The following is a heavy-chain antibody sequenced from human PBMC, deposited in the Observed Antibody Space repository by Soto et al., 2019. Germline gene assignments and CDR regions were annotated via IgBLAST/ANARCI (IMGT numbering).Heavy chain of an antibody. V-gene: IGHV1-18*01. D-gene: IGHD2-2*01. CDR2: ISAYNGNT. J-gene: IGHJ5*02. CDR3: ARDVRPYCSSTSCYPNWFDP. Sequence: QVQLVQSGAEVKKPGASVKVSCKASGYTFTSYGISWVRQAPGQGLEWMGWISAYNGNTNYAQKLQGRVTMTTDTATSTAYMELGSLRYDDTAVYYCARDVRPYCSSTSCYPNWFDPWGQGTLVTVSS. CDR1: GYTFTSYG.